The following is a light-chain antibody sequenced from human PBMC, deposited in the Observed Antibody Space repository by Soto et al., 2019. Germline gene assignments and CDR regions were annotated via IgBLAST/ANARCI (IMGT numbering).Light chain of an antibody. CDR3: SSYTSSSTPVYV. J-gene: IGLJ1*01. Sequence: QAVVTQPASVSGSPGQSITISCTGTSSDVGGYNYVSWYQQHPGKAPKLMIYDVSNRPSGVSNRFSGSESGNTASLTISGLQAEDEADYYCSSYTSSSTPVYVFGTGTKVTVL. CDR2: DVS. CDR1: SSDVGGYNY. V-gene: IGLV2-14*01.